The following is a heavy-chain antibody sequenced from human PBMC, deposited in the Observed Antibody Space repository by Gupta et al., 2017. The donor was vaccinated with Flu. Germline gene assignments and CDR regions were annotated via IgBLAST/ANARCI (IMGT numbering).Heavy chain of an antibody. CDR1: GFTFSAYG. J-gene: IGHJ5*02. CDR2: ISYDGIKK. Sequence: QVQVVESGGGVVQPGRSLRLSCAASGFTFSAYGMHWVRQAPGKGLEWLTVISYDGIKKYYADSVTGRFTISRDNSKNTLYLQMDSLRAEDTAVYYCAKERAQRRAVAVDTWGQGTPVTVSS. V-gene: IGHV3-30*18. D-gene: IGHD6-19*01. CDR3: AKERAQRRAVAVDT.